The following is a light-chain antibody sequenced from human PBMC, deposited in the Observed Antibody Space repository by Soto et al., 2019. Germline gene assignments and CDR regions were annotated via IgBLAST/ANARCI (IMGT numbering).Light chain of an antibody. CDR2: DTD. CDR3: SLSYSGYRV. CDR1: TGSVTTSHY. J-gene: IGLJ3*02. Sequence: QTVVTQEPSLNLSPGGTVTLTCGSSTGSVTTSHYPYWFQQKPGQAPRTLIFDTDNKHSWTPARFSGSLLGGKPALTLSGAQPEDQAEYFCSLSYSGYRVFGGGTKLTVL. V-gene: IGLV7-46*01.